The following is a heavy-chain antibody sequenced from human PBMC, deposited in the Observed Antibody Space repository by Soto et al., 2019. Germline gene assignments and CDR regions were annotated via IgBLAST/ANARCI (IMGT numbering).Heavy chain of an antibody. CDR1: GGSFSGYY. D-gene: IGHD2-8*02. CDR2: INHSGST. V-gene: IGHV4-34*01. J-gene: IGHJ4*02. CDR3: ARDKITGLFDY. Sequence: PSETLSLTCAVYGGSFSGYYWTWIRQPPGTGLEWNGEINHSGSTNYNPSLKSRVTISVDTSKNQFSLKLTSVTAADTAVYYCARDKITGLFDYWGQGTLVTVS.